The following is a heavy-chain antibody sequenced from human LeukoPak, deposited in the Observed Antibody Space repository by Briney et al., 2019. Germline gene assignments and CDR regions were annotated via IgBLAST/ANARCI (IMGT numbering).Heavy chain of an antibody. CDR3: AKGGGGRLIYYYYMDV. CDR2: ISSSSSYI. D-gene: IGHD3-16*01. CDR1: GFTFSSYS. Sequence: GGSLRLSCAASGFTFSSYSMNWVRQAPGKGLEWVSSISSSSSYIYYADSVKGQFTISRDNAKNSLYLQMNSLRAEDMALYYCAKGGGGRLIYYYYMDVWGKGTTVTVSS. V-gene: IGHV3-21*04. J-gene: IGHJ6*03.